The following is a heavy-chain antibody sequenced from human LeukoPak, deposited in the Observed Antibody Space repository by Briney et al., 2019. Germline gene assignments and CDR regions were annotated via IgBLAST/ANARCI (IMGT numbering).Heavy chain of an antibody. D-gene: IGHD6-19*01. CDR2: IYYSGST. J-gene: IGHJ4*02. CDR1: GGSISSGSHY. V-gene: IGHV4-39*01. CDR3: ARQYSSGWQYFDC. Sequence: SETLSLTCTVSGGSISSGSHYWGWIRQPPGKGLEWIGTIYYSGSTYYNPSLKSRVTISVDTSKNQFSLKLSSVTAADTAVYFCARQYSSGWQYFDCWGQGTLVTVSS.